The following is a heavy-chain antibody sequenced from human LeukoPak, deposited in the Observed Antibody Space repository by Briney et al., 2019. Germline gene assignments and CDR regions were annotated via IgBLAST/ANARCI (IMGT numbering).Heavy chain of an antibody. CDR1: GGSISSSSYY. CDR3: ARYVWGSYPTFEDY. Sequence: SETLSLTCTVSGGSISSSSYYWSWIRQPPGKGLEWIGYIYYSGSTNYNPSLKSRVTISVDTSKNKFSLKLSSVTAADTAVYYCARYVWGSYPTFEDYWGQGTLVTVSS. D-gene: IGHD3-16*02. V-gene: IGHV4-61*01. CDR2: IYYSGST. J-gene: IGHJ4*02.